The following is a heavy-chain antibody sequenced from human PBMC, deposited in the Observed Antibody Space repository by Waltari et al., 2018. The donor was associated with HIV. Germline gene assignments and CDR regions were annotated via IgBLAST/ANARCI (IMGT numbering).Heavy chain of an antibody. CDR3: ARVQKNYDILTGYSPYWYFDL. Sequence: QVQLQESGPGLVKPSETLSLTCTVSGGSISGYYWSWIRQSPGKGLEWIGYIYYSGSTNYNPSLKSRVTISVDTSKNQFSLKLSSVTAADTAVYFCARVQKNYDILTGYSPYWYFDLWGRGTLVAVSS. V-gene: IGHV4-59*13. CDR2: IYYSGST. D-gene: IGHD3-9*01. J-gene: IGHJ2*01. CDR1: GGSISGYY.